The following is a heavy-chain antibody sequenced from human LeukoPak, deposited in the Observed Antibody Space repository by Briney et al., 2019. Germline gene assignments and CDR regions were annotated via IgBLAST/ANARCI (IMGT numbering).Heavy chain of an antibody. J-gene: IGHJ6*03. CDR3: ARRPPPYSSSWFYYYYMDV. D-gene: IGHD6-13*01. CDR1: GGSFSGYY. Sequence: PSETLSLTCAVYGGSFSGYYWSWIRQPPGKGLEWIGEINHSGSTNYNTSLKSRITISVDTSTNQFSLKLSSVPAADTAVYYCARRPPPYSSSWFYYYYMDVWGKGTTVTVSS. CDR2: INHSGST. V-gene: IGHV4-34*01.